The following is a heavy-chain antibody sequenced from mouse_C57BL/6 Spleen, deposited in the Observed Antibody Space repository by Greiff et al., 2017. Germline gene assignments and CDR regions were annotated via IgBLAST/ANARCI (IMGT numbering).Heavy chain of an antibody. CDR3: ARPRYDYDGFAY. V-gene: IGHV1-80*01. J-gene: IGHJ3*01. D-gene: IGHD2-4*01. CDR2: IYPGDGDT. CDR1: GYAFSSYW. Sequence: VQLQESGAELVKPGASVKISCKASGYAFSSYWMNWVKQRPGKGLEWIGQIYPGDGDTNYNGKFKGKATLTADKSSSTAYMQLSSLTSEDSAVYFCARPRYDYDGFAYWGQGTLVTVSA.